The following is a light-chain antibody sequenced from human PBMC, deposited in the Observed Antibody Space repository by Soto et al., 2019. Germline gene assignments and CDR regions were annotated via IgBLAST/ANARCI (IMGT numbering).Light chain of an antibody. V-gene: IGKV3-20*01. CDR1: QSVNSNY. J-gene: IGKJ1*01. CDR2: GAS. CDR3: QQYDSSPPT. Sequence: EIVLTQSPGTLSLSPGERATLSCRASQSVNSNYLAWYQRKPGQAPRLLIYGASNRATDIPYRFSASGSGTDFTLTITRLEPEECAVYYCQQYDSSPPTFGQGTKVEIK.